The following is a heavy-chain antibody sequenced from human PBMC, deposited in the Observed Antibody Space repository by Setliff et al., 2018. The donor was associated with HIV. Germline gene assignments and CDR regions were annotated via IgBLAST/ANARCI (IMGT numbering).Heavy chain of an antibody. Sequence: LRLSCAASGFTFSSYSMNWVRQAPGKGLEWVSSISSSSSYIYYADSVKGRFTISRDNAKNSLYLQMNSLRAEDAAVYYCARDQTFDLTAFRDWYFDLWGRGTLVTVSS. D-gene: IGHD1-20*01. CDR2: ISSSSSYI. V-gene: IGHV3-21*01. CDR1: GFTFSSYS. J-gene: IGHJ2*01. CDR3: ARDQTFDLTAFRDWYFDL.